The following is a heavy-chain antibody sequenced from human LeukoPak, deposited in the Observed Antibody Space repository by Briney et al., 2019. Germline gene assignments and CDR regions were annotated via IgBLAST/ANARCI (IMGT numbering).Heavy chain of an antibody. D-gene: IGHD3-10*01. V-gene: IGHV4-61*05. CDR1: GGSISSSSYY. Sequence: SETLSLTCTVSGGSISSSSYYWGWIRQPPGKGLEWIGYIYYSGSTNYNPSLKSRVTISVDTSKNQFSLKLSSVTAADTAVYYCASSHYYGSGSCYPHYWGQGTLVTVSS. CDR2: IYYSGST. J-gene: IGHJ4*02. CDR3: ASSHYYGSGSCYPHY.